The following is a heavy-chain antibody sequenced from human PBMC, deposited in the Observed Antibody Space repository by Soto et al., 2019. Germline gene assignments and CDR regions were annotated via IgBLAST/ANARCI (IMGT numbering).Heavy chain of an antibody. J-gene: IGHJ6*02. CDR1: GYTFTRNG. V-gene: IGHV1-18*01. D-gene: IGHD3-22*01. CDR2: ISPNSGNI. Sequence: GAPVKVSCKTPGYTFTRNGISWVRQAPEQGLEWMGWISPNSGNIKYAQKLQGRVIMTTDTSTSTAYMELRSLRSDDTAVYYCVKDRDSNSWPSRDVWGPGTTVTVSS. CDR3: VKDRDSNSWPSRDV.